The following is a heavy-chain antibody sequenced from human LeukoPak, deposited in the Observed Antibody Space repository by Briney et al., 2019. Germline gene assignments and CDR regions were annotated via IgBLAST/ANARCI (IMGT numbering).Heavy chain of an antibody. Sequence: GGSLRLSCEASGFTFSRYWMHWVRQAPGKGRVWVSRIKSDGKTNYADSVKGRFTISRDNAKNTVSLQMNSLRADDTGVYYCARAPSEVGGYYLEYFRHWGQGTLVTVSS. CDR1: GFTFSRYW. D-gene: IGHD3-3*01. V-gene: IGHV3-74*01. CDR2: IKSDGKT. CDR3: ARAPSEVGGYYLEYFRH. J-gene: IGHJ1*01.